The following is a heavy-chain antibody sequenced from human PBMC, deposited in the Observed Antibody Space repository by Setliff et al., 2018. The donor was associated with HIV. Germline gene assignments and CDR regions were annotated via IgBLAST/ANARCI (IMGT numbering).Heavy chain of an antibody. CDR1: GGSISSSSYY. V-gene: IGHV4-39*01. CDR2: IYYSGST. J-gene: IGHJ5*02. Sequence: PSETLSLTCTVSGGSISSSSYYWGWIRQPPGKGLDWIGSIYYSGSTYYNPSLKSRVTISVDTSKNQFSLRLTSVTAADTAIYYCTRVRLLYSDSSPVWFDPWGQGTLVTVSS. D-gene: IGHD3-22*01. CDR3: TRVRLLYSDSSPVWFDP.